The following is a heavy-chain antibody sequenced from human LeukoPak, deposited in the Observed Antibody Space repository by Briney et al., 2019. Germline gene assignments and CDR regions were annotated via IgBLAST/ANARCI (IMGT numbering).Heavy chain of an antibody. J-gene: IGHJ4*02. CDR3: ARQRYSSGWYIDC. Sequence: PSETLSLTCTVSGGSISSSSYYWGWSRQPPGKGREWIGSIYVSGNTCYNPSHKSRVNISVDTSKHQFPLKLSSVTAADTAVYYCARQRYSSGWYIDCWGQGTLVTVSS. CDR2: IYVSGNT. D-gene: IGHD6-19*01. CDR1: GGSISSSSYY. V-gene: IGHV4-39*01.